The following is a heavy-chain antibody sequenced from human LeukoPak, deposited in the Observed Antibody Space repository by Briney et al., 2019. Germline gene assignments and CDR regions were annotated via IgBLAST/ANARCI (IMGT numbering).Heavy chain of an antibody. Sequence: SETLSLTCAVYGGSFSGYYLSWIRQPPGKGLECIGYIYTSGSTNYNPSLKSRVTISVDTSKNQFSLKLSSVTAADTAVYYCARHRYSSSWHDYWGQGTLVTVSS. V-gene: IGHV4-4*09. D-gene: IGHD6-13*01. CDR1: GGSFSGYY. CDR3: ARHRYSSSWHDY. J-gene: IGHJ4*02. CDR2: IYTSGST.